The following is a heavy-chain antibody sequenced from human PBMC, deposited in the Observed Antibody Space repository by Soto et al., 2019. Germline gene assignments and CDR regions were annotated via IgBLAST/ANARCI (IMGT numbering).Heavy chain of an antibody. D-gene: IGHD3-22*01. CDR1: GFTFSSYA. J-gene: IGHJ5*02. Sequence: PGGSLRLSCAASGFTFSSYAMSWVRQAPGKGLEWVSVISGSGGSTYYADSVKGRFTISRDNSKNTLYLQMNSLRAEDTAVYYCAKADSSGYYYPRWFDPWGQGTLVTVSS. CDR3: AKADSSGYYYPRWFDP. CDR2: ISGSGGST. V-gene: IGHV3-23*01.